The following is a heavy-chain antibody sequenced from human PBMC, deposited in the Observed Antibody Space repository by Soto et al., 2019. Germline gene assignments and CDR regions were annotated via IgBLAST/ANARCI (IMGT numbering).Heavy chain of an antibody. CDR2: VYYGGNT. CDR1: GASISSGGYY. Sequence: PSETLSLTCTVSGASISSGGYYWTWIRQYPGKGLEWIGYVYYGGNTNFNPSLRSRVAMSVDRSKNQFSLDLKSVTVADTAVYYCARDRSGSRYFSHLWGPGTLVTVSS. V-gene: IGHV4-31*03. CDR3: ARDRSGSRYFSHL. J-gene: IGHJ5*02. D-gene: IGHD1-26*01.